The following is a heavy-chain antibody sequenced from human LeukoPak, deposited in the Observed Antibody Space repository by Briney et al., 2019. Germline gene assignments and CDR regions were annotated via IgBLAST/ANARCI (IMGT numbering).Heavy chain of an antibody. D-gene: IGHD3-10*01. V-gene: IGHV1-8*01. J-gene: IGHJ5*02. Sequence: VASVKVSCKASGYTFTRYDINWVRPAAGQGLAWMGWMNPNSGNTGYAQNLQGRVTMTRNTSLSTAYMELSSLRSGDSAVYYCATRPARYGSGSYLSSTWGQGTLVTVSS. CDR3: ATRPARYGSGSYLSST. CDR1: GYTFTRYD. CDR2: MNPNSGNT.